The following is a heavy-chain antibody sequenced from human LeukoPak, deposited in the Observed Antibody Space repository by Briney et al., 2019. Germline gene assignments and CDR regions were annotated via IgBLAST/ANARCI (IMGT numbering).Heavy chain of an antibody. D-gene: IGHD3-3*01. CDR3: ARDRAWNYFDY. CDR1: GFTFSRHG. V-gene: IGHV3-30*03. Sequence: GGSLRLSCAPSGFTFSRHGMHWVRQAPGKGLEWVAIISNGGSRKYYGHSVEGRFTISSDNSKNTQYLQMDSLRAEDTAVYYCARDRAWNYFDYWGQGTLVTVSS. J-gene: IGHJ4*02. CDR2: ISNGGSRK.